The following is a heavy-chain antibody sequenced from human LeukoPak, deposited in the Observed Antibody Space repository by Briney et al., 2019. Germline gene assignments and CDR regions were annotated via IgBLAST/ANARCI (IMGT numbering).Heavy chain of an antibody. CDR2: IYYSGST. CDR1: GGSISSSSYY. V-gene: IGHV4-39*07. Sequence: PSETLPLTCTVSGGSISSSSYYWGWIRQPPGKGLEWIGSIYYSGSTYYNPSLKSRVTISVDTSKNQFSLKLSSVTAADTAVYYCARELVGATSRPLDYWGQGTLVTVSS. CDR3: ARELVGATSRPLDY. J-gene: IGHJ4*02. D-gene: IGHD1-26*01.